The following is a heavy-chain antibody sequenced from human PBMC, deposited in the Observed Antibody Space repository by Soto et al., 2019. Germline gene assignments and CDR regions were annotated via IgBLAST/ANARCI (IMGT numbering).Heavy chain of an antibody. CDR2: INHSGST. D-gene: IGHD6-19*01. CDR1: CGSFIGYY. Sequence: ASETLSLTCAFYCGSFIGYYWSWIRQPPGKGLEWIGEINHSGSTNYNPSLKSRVTISVDTSKNQFSLKLRSVTAADTAVYYCASDRSSGWDQGYGMDVWGQGTTVTVSS. J-gene: IGHJ6*02. V-gene: IGHV4-34*01. CDR3: ASDRSSGWDQGYGMDV.